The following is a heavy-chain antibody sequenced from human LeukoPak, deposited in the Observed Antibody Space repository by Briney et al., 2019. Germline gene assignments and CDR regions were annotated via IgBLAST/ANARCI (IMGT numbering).Heavy chain of an antibody. D-gene: IGHD3-22*01. J-gene: IGHJ4*02. V-gene: IGHV1-69*13. Sequence: SVKVSCKASGGTFSSYAISWVRQAPGQGLEWMGGIIPFFGTPNYAQRFQDRVTISADESTSTFYMELRSLRSEDTAVYYCARPKTYYYEDTDLKVWVRGPLDYWGQGTLVTVSS. CDR3: ARPKTYYYEDTDLKVWVRGPLDY. CDR2: IIPFFGTP. CDR1: GGTFSSYA.